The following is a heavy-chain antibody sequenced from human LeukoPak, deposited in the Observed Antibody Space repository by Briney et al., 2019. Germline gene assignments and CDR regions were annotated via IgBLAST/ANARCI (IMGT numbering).Heavy chain of an antibody. D-gene: IGHD2-15*01. CDR2: INPGNGDT. CDR1: GYTFTNYA. CDR3: ARERWHCRVNCYSVYYYALDV. Sequence: ASVKVSCKGSGYTFTNYAVHWVRQAPGQRFEWLGWINPGNGDTKYSQNFQGRVTVTSDTSAATAYVELNSLTSEDTAVYYCARERWHCRVNCYSVYYYALDVWGQGTTVTVSS. V-gene: IGHV1-3*01. J-gene: IGHJ6*02.